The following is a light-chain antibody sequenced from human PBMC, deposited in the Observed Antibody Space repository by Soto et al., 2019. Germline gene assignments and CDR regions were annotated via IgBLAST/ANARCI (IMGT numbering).Light chain of an antibody. Sequence: DIVMTQSPLSLPVTPGEPASISCRSSQSLLHSNGYNYLAWYQQRPGQAPRLLIYDAYNRATGVPARFSGSGSGTDFTLTISSIEPEEFAVYYCQQRSSWHPTFGQGTRLEIK. CDR3: QQRSSWHPT. J-gene: IGKJ5*01. CDR2: DAY. CDR1: QSLLHSNGYNY. V-gene: IGKV3-11*01.